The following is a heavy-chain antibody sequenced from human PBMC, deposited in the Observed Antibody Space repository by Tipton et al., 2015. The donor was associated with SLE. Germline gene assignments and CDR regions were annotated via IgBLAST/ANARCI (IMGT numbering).Heavy chain of an antibody. V-gene: IGHV4-38-2*01. Sequence: TLSLTCAVSGYSIGSGYYWGWIRQPPGKGLEWIGSIYHSGSTYYNPSLKSRVTISVDTPKNQFSLKLSSVTAADTAVYYCASAVVVNNDWYFDLWGRGTLVTVSS. J-gene: IGHJ2*01. D-gene: IGHD3-22*01. CDR2: IYHSGST. CDR3: ASAVVVNNDWYFDL. CDR1: GYSIGSGYY.